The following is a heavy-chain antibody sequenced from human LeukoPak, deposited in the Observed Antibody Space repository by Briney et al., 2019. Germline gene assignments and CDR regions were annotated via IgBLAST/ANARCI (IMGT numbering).Heavy chain of an antibody. CDR2: IYYSGST. CDR1: GGSISSSSYY. D-gene: IGHD4-17*01. V-gene: IGHV4-39*07. CDR3: ARLYGDPTAEYFQH. J-gene: IGHJ1*01. Sequence: SETLSLTCTVSGGSISSSSYYWGWIRQPPGKGLEWIGSIYYSGSTYYNPSLKSRVTISVDPSKNQFSLKLSSVTAADTAVYYCARLYGDPTAEYFQHWGQGTLVTVSS.